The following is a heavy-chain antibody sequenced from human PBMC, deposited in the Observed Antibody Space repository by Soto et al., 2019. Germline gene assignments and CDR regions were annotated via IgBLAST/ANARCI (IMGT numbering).Heavy chain of an antibody. V-gene: IGHV4-59*01. Sequence: SGTLALTCSTDRASIISYYWSWIRQPPGKGLEWIGYIYYSGSTNYNPSLKSRVTISVDTSKNQFSLKLSSVTAADTAVYYCARAYGDYVFDYGGQGTLVTVS. CDR3: ARAYGDYVFDY. CDR1: RASIISYY. J-gene: IGHJ4*02. D-gene: IGHD4-17*01. CDR2: IYYSGST.